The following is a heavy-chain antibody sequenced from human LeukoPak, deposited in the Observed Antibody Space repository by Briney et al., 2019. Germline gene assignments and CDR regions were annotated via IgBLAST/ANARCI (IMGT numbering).Heavy chain of an antibody. J-gene: IGHJ4*02. V-gene: IGHV3-23*01. CDR3: AKGGGFYESSGYLDY. Sequence: GGSLRLSCAASGFTFSSYAMSWVRQAPGKGLEWVSGISANSDSTYYADSQKGRFTISRDNSKNTLYLQMNSLRAEDTAVYYCAKGGGFYESSGYLDYWGQGTLVTVSS. CDR2: ISANSDST. CDR1: GFTFSSYA. D-gene: IGHD3-22*01.